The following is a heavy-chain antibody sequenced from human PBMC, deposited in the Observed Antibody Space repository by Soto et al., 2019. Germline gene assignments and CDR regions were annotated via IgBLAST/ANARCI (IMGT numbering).Heavy chain of an antibody. V-gene: IGHV3-53*01. CDR1: GFTVSSNY. CDR3: ARATVVTIAFDI. J-gene: IGHJ3*02. D-gene: IGHD3-22*01. CDR2: IYSGGST. Sequence: EVQLVESGGGLIQPGGSLRLSCAASGFTVSSNYMSWVRQAPGKGLEWVSVIYSGGSTYYADSVKGRFTISRDNSKNTRHRQMSSRGAEDTAVYYCARATVVTIAFDIWGQGTMVTVSS.